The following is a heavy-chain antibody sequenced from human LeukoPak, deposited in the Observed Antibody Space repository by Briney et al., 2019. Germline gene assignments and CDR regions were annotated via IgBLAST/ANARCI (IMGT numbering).Heavy chain of an antibody. D-gene: IGHD5-18*01. V-gene: IGHV3-33*01. J-gene: IGHJ4*02. CDR1: GFTFSSYG. CDR2: IWYDGSNK. CDR3: ARESPLGYGKVPFFDY. Sequence: PGGSLRLSCAASGFTFSSYGMHWDRQAPGKGLEWVAVIWYDGSNKYYADSVKGRFTISRDNSKNTLYLQMNSLRAKDTAVYYCARESPLGYGKVPFFDYWGQGTLVTVSS.